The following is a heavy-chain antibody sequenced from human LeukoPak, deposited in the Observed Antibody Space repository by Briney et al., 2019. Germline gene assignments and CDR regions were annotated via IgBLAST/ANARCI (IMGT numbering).Heavy chain of an antibody. D-gene: IGHD6-13*01. J-gene: IGHJ4*02. CDR1: GYTFTGYY. V-gene: IGHV1-2*04. CDR2: INPNSGGT. Sequence: ASVKVSCKASGYTFTGYYIHWVRQAPGQGLEWMGWINPNSGGTNYAQKFQGWVTMTRDTSISTAYMELSRLRSDDTAVYYCARDRDSSWPYLFDYWGQGTLVTVSS. CDR3: ARDRDSSWPYLFDY.